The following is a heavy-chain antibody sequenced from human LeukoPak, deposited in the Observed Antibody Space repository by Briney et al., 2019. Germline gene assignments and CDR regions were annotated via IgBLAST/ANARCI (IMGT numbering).Heavy chain of an antibody. CDR3: ARDGMAVAVGYFDL. J-gene: IGHJ2*01. V-gene: IGHV6-1*01. CDR2: TYYRSKWYN. CDR1: GDSVSSNSAT. D-gene: IGHD6-19*01. Sequence: SQTLSLTCAISGDSVSSNSATWNCIRQSPSRGLEWLGRTYYRSKWYNDYAASVKSRITIKPDTSKNQFSLQLNSVTPEDTAVYYCARDGMAVAVGYFDLWGRGILVTVSS.